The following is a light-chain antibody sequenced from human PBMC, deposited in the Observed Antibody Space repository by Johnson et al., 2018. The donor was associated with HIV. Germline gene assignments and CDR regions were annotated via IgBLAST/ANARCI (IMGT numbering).Light chain of an antibody. CDR3: GTWDSSLSAGIV. CDR1: SSNIGNNY. V-gene: IGLV1-51*02. J-gene: IGLJ1*01. CDR2: ENN. Sequence: QSVLTQPPSVYAAPGQKVTISCSGSSSNIGNNYVSWYQQLPGTAPKLLIYENNKRPSGIPDRFSGSKSGTSATLGITGLQTGDEADYYCGTWDSSLSAGIVFGTGTKVTVL.